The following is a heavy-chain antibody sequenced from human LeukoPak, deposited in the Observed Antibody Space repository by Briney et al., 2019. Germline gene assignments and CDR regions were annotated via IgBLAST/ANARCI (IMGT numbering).Heavy chain of an antibody. CDR1: GFTFSSYG. Sequence: GRSLRLSCAASGFTFSSYGMHWVRQAPGKGLEWVAVISYDGSNKYYADSVKGRFTISRDNSKNTLYLQMNSLRAEDTAVYYCAEEMTTVTTFSLDYWGQGTLVTVSS. CDR2: ISYDGSNK. V-gene: IGHV3-30*18. CDR3: AEEMTTVTTFSLDY. D-gene: IGHD4-17*01. J-gene: IGHJ4*02.